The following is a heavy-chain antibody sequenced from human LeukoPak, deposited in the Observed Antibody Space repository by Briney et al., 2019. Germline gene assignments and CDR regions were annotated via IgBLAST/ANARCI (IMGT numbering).Heavy chain of an antibody. Sequence: ASVKVSCKASGGTFSSYAISWVRQAPGQGLEWMGGIIPIFGTANYAQKFQGRVTITADESTSTAYMELSSLRSEDTAVYYCARERIQLWDLDYYYYMDVWGKGTTVTVSS. CDR3: ARERIQLWDLDYYYYMDV. V-gene: IGHV1-69*13. D-gene: IGHD5-18*01. CDR2: IIPIFGTA. CDR1: GGTFSSYA. J-gene: IGHJ6*03.